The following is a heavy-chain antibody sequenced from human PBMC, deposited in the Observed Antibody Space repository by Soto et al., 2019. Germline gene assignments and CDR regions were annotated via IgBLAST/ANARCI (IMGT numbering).Heavy chain of an antibody. V-gene: IGHV1-18*01. CDR1: GYTFGHFY. D-gene: IGHD3-9*01. CDR3: ARDEGGYDILTGYYKAHHFDQ. Sequence: ASVKVSCKASGYTFGHFYITWVRQAPGQGLEWMGAISPHNRNTNYAEKFRGRVTMTTDTSTTTAYMELSSLRSDDTAVYYCARDEGGYDILTGYYKAHHFDQWGQGALVTVSS. CDR2: ISPHNRNT. J-gene: IGHJ4*02.